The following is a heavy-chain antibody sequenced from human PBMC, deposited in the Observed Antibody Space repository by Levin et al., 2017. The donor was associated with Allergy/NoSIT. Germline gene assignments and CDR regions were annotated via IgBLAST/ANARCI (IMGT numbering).Heavy chain of an antibody. CDR2: FDPEDGQS. J-gene: IGHJ5*02. Sequence: ASVKVSCKVSGNTLIELSTHWVRQAPGKWPEWMGLFDPEDGQSIYAPKFRGRVTMTEDTSTDTVFMELRRLTSDDTAVYYRVKKLSVGTTSWFHPWGQGTLVTVSS. CDR1: GNTLIELS. V-gene: IGHV1-24*01. D-gene: IGHD1-26*01. CDR3: VKKLSVGTTSWFHP.